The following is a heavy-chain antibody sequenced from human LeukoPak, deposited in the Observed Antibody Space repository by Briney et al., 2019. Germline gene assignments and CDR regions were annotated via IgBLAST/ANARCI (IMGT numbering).Heavy chain of an antibody. D-gene: IGHD3-3*01. V-gene: IGHV1-2*02. CDR1: GYTFTSYD. CDR3: ARVYSGLRFLVWFFDY. Sequence: ASVKVSCKASGYTFTSYDINWVRQATGQGLEWMGWMSPNSGGTNYAQKFQGRVTTTRDTSISTAYMELSRLRSDDTAVYYCARVYSGLRFLVWFFDYWGQGTLVTVSS. J-gene: IGHJ4*02. CDR2: MSPNSGGT.